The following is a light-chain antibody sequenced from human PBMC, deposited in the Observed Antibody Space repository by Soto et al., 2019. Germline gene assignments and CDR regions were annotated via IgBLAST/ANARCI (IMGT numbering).Light chain of an antibody. V-gene: IGKV3-20*01. CDR1: QSVSSNY. CDR2: GAS. CDR3: QQYVSSIT. Sequence: ENVLTQSPGTLSLSPGERATLSCRASQSVSSNYLAWYQQKPGQAPRLLFYGASNRATGIPDRFSGSGSVTDFTLTISRLEPEDFAVYYCQQYVSSITFGQGTRLEIK. J-gene: IGKJ5*01.